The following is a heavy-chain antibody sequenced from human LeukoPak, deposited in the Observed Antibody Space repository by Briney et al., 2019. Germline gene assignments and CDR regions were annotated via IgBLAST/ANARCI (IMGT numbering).Heavy chain of an antibody. D-gene: IGHD2-15*01. V-gene: IGHV3-20*04. CDR2: INWNGGST. CDR1: GFTFDDYG. J-gene: IGHJ3*02. Sequence: RPGGSLRLSRAASGFTFDDYGMSWVRQAPGKGLEWVSGINWNGGSTGYADSVKGRFTISRDNAKNSLYLQMNSLRAEDTALYYCARGVVVAASIADAFDIWGQGTMVTVSS. CDR3: ARGVVVAASIADAFDI.